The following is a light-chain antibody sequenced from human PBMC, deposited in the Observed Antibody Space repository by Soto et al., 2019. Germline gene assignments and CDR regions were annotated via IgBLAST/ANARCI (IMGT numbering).Light chain of an antibody. CDR2: EGH. V-gene: IGLV2-14*02. CDR3: LSFTSSFTYI. Sequence: QSALAQPASVSGSPRQSITISCTGTSGFVGSFSLVSWYQQHPGKAPKVMISEGHRRPSGVPDRFSGSKSGTTASLTISGLQAEDEADYYCLSFTSSFTYIFGTGTKVPVL. CDR1: SGFVGSFSL. J-gene: IGLJ1*01.